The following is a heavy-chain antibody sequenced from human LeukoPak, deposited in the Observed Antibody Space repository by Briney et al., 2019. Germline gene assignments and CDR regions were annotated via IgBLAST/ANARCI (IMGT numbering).Heavy chain of an antibody. CDR2: ISAYNGST. CDR1: GYTFTSYG. CDR3: ARDTETGGFDY. Sequence: ASVKVSCKASGYTFTSYGISWVRQAPGQGLQWMGWISAYNGSTNYAQKLQGRVTMATDTSTSTAYMELRSLRSDDTAVYYCARDTETGGFDYWGQGTLVTVSS. J-gene: IGHJ4*02. D-gene: IGHD2-8*02. V-gene: IGHV1-18*01.